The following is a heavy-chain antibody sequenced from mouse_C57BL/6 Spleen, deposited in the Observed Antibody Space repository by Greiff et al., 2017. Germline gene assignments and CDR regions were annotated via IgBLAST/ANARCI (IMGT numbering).Heavy chain of an antibody. V-gene: IGHV5-4*01. Sequence: EVNVVESGGGLVKPGGSLKLSCAASGFTFSSYAMSWVRQTPEKRLEWVATISDGGSYTYYPDNVKGRFTISRDNAKNHLELQMNHLKSEDTAMYYCAREGELDYWGQGTSVTVSS. J-gene: IGHJ4*01. CDR3: AREGELDY. CDR2: ISDGGSYT. CDR1: GFTFSSYA.